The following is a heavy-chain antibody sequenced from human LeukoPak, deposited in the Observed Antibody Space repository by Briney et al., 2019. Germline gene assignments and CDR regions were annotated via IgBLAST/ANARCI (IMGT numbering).Heavy chain of an antibody. V-gene: IGHV4-4*02. CDR3: AHITIVPGGAFDL. D-gene: IGHD3-9*01. J-gene: IGHJ3*01. Sequence: SETLSLTCTVSGGSISSYYWSWVRQPPGKGLEWIGEIFHSGSTNYNPSLKSRVSISVDKSKNQFSLNLTSVTAADTAFYYCAHITIVPGGAFDLWGQGTMVTVSS. CDR2: IFHSGST. CDR1: GGSISSYY.